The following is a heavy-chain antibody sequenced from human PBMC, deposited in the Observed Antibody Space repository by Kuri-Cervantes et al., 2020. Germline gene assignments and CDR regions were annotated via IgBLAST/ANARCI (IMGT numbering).Heavy chain of an antibody. CDR1: AYTFTGYY. CDR2: INPNSGGT. V-gene: IGHV1-2*02. CDR3: ARGNREGDYYDSSGYYAFDY. J-gene: IGHJ4*02. D-gene: IGHD3-22*01. Sequence: ASVKVSCKASAYTFTGYYMHWVRQAPGQGLEWMGWINPNSGGTNYAQKFRGRVTMTRDTSISTAYMELSSLRSDDTAVYYCARGNREGDYYDSSGYYAFDYWGQGTLVTVSS.